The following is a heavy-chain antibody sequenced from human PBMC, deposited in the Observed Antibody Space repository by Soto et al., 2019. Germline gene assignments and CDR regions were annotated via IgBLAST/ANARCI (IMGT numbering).Heavy chain of an antibody. CDR3: AKDRYYYGSGSYPYYYYYYGMDV. CDR2: ISYDGSNK. V-gene: IGHV3-30*18. Sequence: VGSLRLSCAASGFTFSSYGMHWVRQAPGKGLEWVAVISYDGSNKYYADSVKGRFTISRDNSKNTLYLQMNGLRAEDTAVYYCAKDRYYYGSGSYPYYYYYYGMDVWGQGTTVTVSS. CDR1: GFTFSSYG. D-gene: IGHD3-10*01. J-gene: IGHJ6*02.